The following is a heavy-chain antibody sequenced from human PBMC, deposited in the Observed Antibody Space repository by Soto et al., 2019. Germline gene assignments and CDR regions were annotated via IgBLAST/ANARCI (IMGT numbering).Heavy chain of an antibody. V-gene: IGHV4-39*01. J-gene: IGHJ4*02. Sequence: QLQLQESGPRLVKSSETLSLTCTVSGDSISSSHYYWGWIRQPPGKGLECIGSVYFSGSTYYNPSLESRRTTSVKTSKSQFSLKPTSVTAADTAVYYCARLQRSGSYYGDWGEESLVTVSS. CDR2: VYFSGST. D-gene: IGHD3-10*01. CDR1: GDSISSSHYY. CDR3: ARLQRSGSYYGD.